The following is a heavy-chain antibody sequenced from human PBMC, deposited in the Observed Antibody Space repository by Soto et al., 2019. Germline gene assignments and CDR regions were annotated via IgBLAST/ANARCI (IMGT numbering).Heavy chain of an antibody. CDR1: GFTFSSYA. CDR3: AKDEGFPKPIRGVIITFGFDP. Sequence: GGSLRLSCAASGFTFSSYAMHWVRQAPGKGLEWVAVISYDGSNKYYADSVKGRFTISRDNSKNTLYLQMNSLRAEDTAVYYCAKDEGFPKPIRGVIITFGFDPWGQGTLVTVSS. V-gene: IGHV3-30-3*01. J-gene: IGHJ5*02. CDR2: ISYDGSNK. D-gene: IGHD3-10*01.